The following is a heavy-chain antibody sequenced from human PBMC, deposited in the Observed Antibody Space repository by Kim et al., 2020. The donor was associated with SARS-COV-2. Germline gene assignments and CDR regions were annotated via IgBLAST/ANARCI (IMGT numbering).Heavy chain of an antibody. Sequence: GGSLRLSCAASGFTFSSYGMHWVRQAPGKGLEWVAVISYDGSNKYYADSVKGRFTISRDNSKNTLYLQMNSLRAEDTAVYYCAKDGGIVLMVYAINGPFDYWGQGTLVTVSS. CDR3: AKDGGIVLMVYAINGPFDY. V-gene: IGHV3-30*18. D-gene: IGHD2-8*01. CDR1: GFTFSSYG. CDR2: ISYDGSNK. J-gene: IGHJ4*02.